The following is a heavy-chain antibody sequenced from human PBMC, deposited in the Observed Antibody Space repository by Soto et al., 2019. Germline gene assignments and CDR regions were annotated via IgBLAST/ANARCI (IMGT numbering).Heavy chain of an antibody. D-gene: IGHD1-26*01. Sequence: PSETLSLTCTVSGGSISSYYWSWIRQPPGKGLEWIAYIYYSGSTNYNPSLKSRVTISVDTSKNQFSLKLSSVTAADTAVYYCARGHGSVTAGYYYYGMDVWGQGTTVTVSS. J-gene: IGHJ6*02. CDR2: IYYSGST. V-gene: IGHV4-59*01. CDR1: GGSISSYY. CDR3: ARGHGSVTAGYYYYGMDV.